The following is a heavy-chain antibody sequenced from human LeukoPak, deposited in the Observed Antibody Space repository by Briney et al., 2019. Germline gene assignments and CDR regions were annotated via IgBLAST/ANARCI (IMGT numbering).Heavy chain of an antibody. CDR2: ISSSSSTI. CDR1: GFTFSRYS. CDR3: TRGSFHYYPYF. Sequence: PGGSLRLSCAASGFTFSRYSMIWVRQAPGKGLQWVSCISSSSSTIYYADSVKGRFTISRDNAKNSLFLQMSSLRVEDTAVYFCTRGSFHYYPYFWGQGTLVTVSS. J-gene: IGHJ4*02. D-gene: IGHD3-10*01. V-gene: IGHV3-48*01.